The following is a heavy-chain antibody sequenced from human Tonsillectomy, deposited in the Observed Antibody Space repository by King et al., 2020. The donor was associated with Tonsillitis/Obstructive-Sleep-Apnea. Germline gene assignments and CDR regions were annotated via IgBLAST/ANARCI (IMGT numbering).Heavy chain of an antibody. D-gene: IGHD5-12*01. J-gene: IGHJ6*03. Sequence: QLVQSGAEVKKPGSSVKLSCKASGGTFSIYDISWVRQAPGQGLEWMGGIIPIFGTANYARKFQGRVTITADESTSTAYIELNSLRSEDTAVYYCGRSVATIDYYYYHYMDVWGKGTTVTVSS. CDR3: GRSVATIDYYYYHYMDV. V-gene: IGHV1-69*12. CDR1: GGTFSIYD. CDR2: IIPIFGTA.